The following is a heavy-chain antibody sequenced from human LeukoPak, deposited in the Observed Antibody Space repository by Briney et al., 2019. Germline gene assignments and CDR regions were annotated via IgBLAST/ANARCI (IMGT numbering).Heavy chain of an antibody. Sequence: QPGGTLRLSCAASGFTFSSYGMSWVRQAPGKGLEWVSAIGTAGDTYYPGSVKGRFTISRENAKNSLYLQMNSLGAGDTAVYYCARSQAYRRSGYYYYFDYWGQGTLVTVSS. D-gene: IGHD3-22*01. J-gene: IGHJ4*02. CDR2: IGTAGDT. CDR1: GFTFSSYG. CDR3: ARSQAYRRSGYYYYFDY. V-gene: IGHV3-13*01.